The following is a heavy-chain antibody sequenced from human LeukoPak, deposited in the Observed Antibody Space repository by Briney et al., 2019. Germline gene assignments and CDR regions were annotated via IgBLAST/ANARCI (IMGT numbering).Heavy chain of an antibody. V-gene: IGHV3-7*01. D-gene: IGHD6-13*01. CDR3: ARDSYSSSWYGAFDI. CDR1: GFTFSSYW. Sequence: GGSLRLSCAASGFTFSSYWMSWVRQAPGKGLGWVANIKQDGSEKYYVDSVKGRFTISRDNAKNSLYLQMNSLRAEDTAVYYCARDSYSSSWYGAFDIWGQGTMVTVSS. J-gene: IGHJ3*02. CDR2: IKQDGSEK.